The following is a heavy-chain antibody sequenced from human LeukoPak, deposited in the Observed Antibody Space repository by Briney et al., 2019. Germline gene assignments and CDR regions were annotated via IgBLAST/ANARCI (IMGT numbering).Heavy chain of an antibody. V-gene: IGHV3-7*01. CDR3: AGDVRGTILTGYYISDYFDY. Sequence: GGSLRLSCAASGFTFSSYWMSWVRQAPGKGLEWVANIKQDGSEKYYVDSVKGRFTISRDNAKNSLYLQMNSLRAEDTAVYYCAGDVRGTILTGYYISDYFDYWGQGTLVTVSS. J-gene: IGHJ4*02. CDR1: GFTFSSYW. CDR2: IKQDGSEK. D-gene: IGHD3-9*01.